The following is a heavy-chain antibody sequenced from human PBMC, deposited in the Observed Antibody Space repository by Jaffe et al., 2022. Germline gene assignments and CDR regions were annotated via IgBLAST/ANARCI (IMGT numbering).Heavy chain of an antibody. V-gene: IGHV4-38-2*01. J-gene: IGHJ3*02. CDR2: IYHSGST. D-gene: IGHD4-17*01. Sequence: QVQLQESGPGLVKPSETLSLTCAVSGYSISSGYYWGWIRQPPGKGLEWIGSIYHSGSTYYNPSLKSRVTISVDTSKNQFSLKLSSVTAADTAVYYCARPTYGDYVRFAFDIWGQGTMVTVSS. CDR3: ARPTYGDYVRFAFDI. CDR1: GYSISSGYY.